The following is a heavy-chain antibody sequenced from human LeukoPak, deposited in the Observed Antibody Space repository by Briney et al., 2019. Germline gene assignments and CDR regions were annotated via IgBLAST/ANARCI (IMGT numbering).Heavy chain of an antibody. D-gene: IGHD6-13*01. CDR3: ARGWAAADGFDY. J-gene: IGHJ4*02. V-gene: IGHV1-8*03. Sequence: ASVKVSCKASGYTFTGYYMHWVRQAPGQGLEWMGWMNPNSGNTGYAQKFQGRVTITRNTSISTAYMELSSLRSEDTAVYYCARGWAAADGFDYWGQGTLVTVSS. CDR1: GYTFTGYY. CDR2: MNPNSGNT.